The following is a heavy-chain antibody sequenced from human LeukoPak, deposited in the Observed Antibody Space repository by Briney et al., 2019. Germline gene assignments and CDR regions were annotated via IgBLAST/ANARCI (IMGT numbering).Heavy chain of an antibody. CDR2: INHSGST. V-gene: IGHV4-34*01. Sequence: SETLSLTCAVYGGSFSGYYWSWIPQPPGKGLEWIGEINHSGSTNYNPSLKSRVTISVDTSKNQFSLKLSSVTAADTAVYYCARDTPPTRFDYWGQGTLVTASS. CDR3: ARDTPPTRFDY. CDR1: GGSFSGYY. J-gene: IGHJ4*02.